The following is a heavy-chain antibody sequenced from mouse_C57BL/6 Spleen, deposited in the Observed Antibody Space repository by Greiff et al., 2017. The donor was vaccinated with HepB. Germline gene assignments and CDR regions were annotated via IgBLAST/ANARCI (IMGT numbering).Heavy chain of an antibody. CDR2: IYPRSGNT. Sequence: QVQLKESGAELARPGASVKLSCKASGYTFTSYGISWVKQRTGQGLEWIGEIYPRSGNTYYNEKFKGKATLTADKSSSTAYMELRSLTSEDSAVYFCARGDDSFAYWGQGTLVTVSA. J-gene: IGHJ3*01. CDR1: GYTFTSYG. CDR3: ARGDDSFAY. D-gene: IGHD2-4*01. V-gene: IGHV1-81*01.